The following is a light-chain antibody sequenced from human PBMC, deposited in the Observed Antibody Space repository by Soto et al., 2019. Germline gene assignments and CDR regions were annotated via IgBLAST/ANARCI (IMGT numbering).Light chain of an antibody. V-gene: IGKV1-5*03. CDR1: QSISSW. J-gene: IGKJ1*01. CDR3: QQYNSYSE. Sequence: DIHMTQSTCTLSPPLGHRVPISCRASQSISSWLAWYQQKPGKAPKLLIYKASSLESGVPSRFSGSGSGTEFTLTISSLQPDDFATYYCQQYNSYSEFGQGTKV. CDR2: KAS.